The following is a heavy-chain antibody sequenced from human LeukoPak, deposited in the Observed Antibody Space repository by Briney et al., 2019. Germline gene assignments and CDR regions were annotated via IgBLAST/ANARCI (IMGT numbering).Heavy chain of an antibody. D-gene: IGHD6-13*01. Sequence: GGTLRLSCAASGFTFRSYAMHWVRQAPGKGLDRVAVISYDGSNKYYADSVKGRFTISRDNSKNTLYLQMNSLRAEDTAVYYCARGESAQQLMLSCFDPWGQGTLVTVSS. CDR1: GFTFRSYA. CDR2: ISYDGSNK. J-gene: IGHJ5*02. CDR3: ARGESAQQLMLSCFDP. V-gene: IGHV3-30-3*01.